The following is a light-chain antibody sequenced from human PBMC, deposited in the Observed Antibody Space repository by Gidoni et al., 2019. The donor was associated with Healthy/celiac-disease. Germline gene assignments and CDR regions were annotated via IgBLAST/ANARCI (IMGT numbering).Light chain of an antibody. CDR1: QSLLHSDGKTY. J-gene: IGKJ1*01. CDR3: MQSIQLPRT. CDR2: EVS. V-gene: IGKV2D-29*01. Sequence: DIVLTQSPLSLSVTPGQPVSLSCTSSQSLLHSDGKTYLYWYLQKPGQPPQLLSYEVSNRFSGVPERCSGSGSGTDFTLKISRVEAEEVGVYYGMQSIQLPRTYGEGSKVEIK.